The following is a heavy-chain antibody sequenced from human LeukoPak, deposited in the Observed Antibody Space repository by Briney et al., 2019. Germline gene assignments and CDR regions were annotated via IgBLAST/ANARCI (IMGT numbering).Heavy chain of an antibody. D-gene: IGHD3-10*01. J-gene: IGHJ6*03. CDR3: AKSGPTYYYGSGSHYYYMDV. CDR2: ISGSGGST. V-gene: IGHV3-23*01. Sequence: GGSLRLSCAASGFTFSSYGMSWVRQAPGKGLEWVSAISGSGGSTYYADSVKGRFTISRDNSKNTLYLQMNSLRAEDTAVYYCAKSGPTYYYGSGSHYYYMDVWGKGTTVTISS. CDR1: GFTFSSYG.